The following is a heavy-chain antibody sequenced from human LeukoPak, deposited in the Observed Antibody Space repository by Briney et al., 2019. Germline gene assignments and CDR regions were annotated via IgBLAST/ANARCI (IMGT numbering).Heavy chain of an antibody. J-gene: IGHJ4*02. CDR2: IYYSGST. CDR1: GGSISPYY. Sequence: SETLSLTCVVSGGSISPYYWSWIRQSPGKGLEWIGYIYYSGSTNYNPSLKSRVTISVDTSKNQFSLKLSSVTAADTAVYYCARRRGYSNKEAFDYWGQGTLVTVSS. D-gene: IGHD5-12*01. V-gene: IGHV4-59*01. CDR3: ARRRGYSNKEAFDY.